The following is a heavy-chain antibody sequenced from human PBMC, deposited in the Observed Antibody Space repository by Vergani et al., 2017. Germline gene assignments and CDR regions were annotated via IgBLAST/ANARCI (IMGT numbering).Heavy chain of an antibody. CDR3: AGGDGGDGSGSGGFDY. Sequence: QVQLVQSGAEVKKPGASVKVSCKASGYTFTSYGISWVRQAPGQGLEWMGWISAYNGNTNYAQKPQGRVTMTTDTSTSTAYMGLRSLRSDDTAVYYCAGGDGGDGSGSGGFDYWGQGTLVTVSS. J-gene: IGHJ4*02. CDR2: ISAYNGNT. V-gene: IGHV1-18*01. D-gene: IGHD3-10*01. CDR1: GYTFTSYG.